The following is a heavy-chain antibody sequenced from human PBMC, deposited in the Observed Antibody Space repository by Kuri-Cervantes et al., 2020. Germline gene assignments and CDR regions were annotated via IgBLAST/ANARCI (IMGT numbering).Heavy chain of an antibody. CDR1: GYRFTNYW. CDR2: IYPGDSDT. D-gene: IGHD1-26*01. J-gene: IGHJ3*02. Sequence: GESLKISCKGSGYRFTNYWIGWVRQMPGKGLEWMGFIYPGDSDTRYSPSFQGQVTISADKSISTAYLQWSSLKVLDTAMYYCARRVGATPGGAFDIWGQGTMVTVSS. V-gene: IGHV5-51*01. CDR3: ARRVGATPGGAFDI.